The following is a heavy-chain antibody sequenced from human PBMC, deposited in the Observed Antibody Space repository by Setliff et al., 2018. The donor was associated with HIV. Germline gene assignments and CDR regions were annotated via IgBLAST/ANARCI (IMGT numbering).Heavy chain of an antibody. CDR2: IYHTGKT. D-gene: IGHD1-26*01. V-gene: IGHV4-31*03. CDR3: AKEGNSVDNWLDP. CDR1: GDPIFIGGYY. J-gene: IGHJ5*02. Sequence: SETLSLTCSVSGDPIFIGGYYWSWIRQHPGGGLEWIGYIYHTGKTYYNPSLQSRIIMSLDMSQNQFSLKLSSVTAADTAVYYCAKEGNSVDNWLDPWGPGTLVTVSS.